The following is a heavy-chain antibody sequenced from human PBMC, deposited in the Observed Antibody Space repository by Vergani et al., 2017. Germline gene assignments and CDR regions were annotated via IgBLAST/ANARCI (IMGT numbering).Heavy chain of an antibody. Sequence: EVQLLESGGGLVQPGGSLRLSCAASGFTFSSYAMSWVRQAPGKGLEWVSAISGSGGSTYYADSVKGRFTISRDNSKNTLYLQMNSLRAEDTAVYYCAKDRAPKDIVVVPAAIAYWGQGTLVTVSS. CDR1: GFTFSSYA. CDR2: ISGSGGST. CDR3: AKDRAPKDIVVVPAAIAY. D-gene: IGHD2-2*02. J-gene: IGHJ4*02. V-gene: IGHV3-23*01.